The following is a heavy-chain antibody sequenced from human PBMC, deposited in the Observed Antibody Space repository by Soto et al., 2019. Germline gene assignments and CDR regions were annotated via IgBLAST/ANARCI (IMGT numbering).Heavy chain of an antibody. J-gene: IGHJ4*02. CDR2: IIPSFGRT. CDR3: ADLSLGYCSSTPCPPDY. D-gene: IGHD2-15*01. V-gene: IGHV1-69*12. CDR1: GGSLNQYA. Sequence: QVQLVQSGAEVKKPGSSVKVSCKVSGGSLNQYAISRVRQTPGQGLEWMGGIIPSFGRTSYAQKFQGRVTITADESTTPFNLELRGLRSEASAIYFCADLSLGYCSSTPCPPDYWGQGTLVTVSS.